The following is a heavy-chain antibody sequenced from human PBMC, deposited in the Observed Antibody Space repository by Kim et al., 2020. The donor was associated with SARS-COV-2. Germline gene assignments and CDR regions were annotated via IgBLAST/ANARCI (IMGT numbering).Heavy chain of an antibody. J-gene: IGHJ4*02. Sequence: YIYYADSVKGRFTLSRDNAKHSFYLQMNSLRAEDTAVYYCARKRERGFDYWGQGTLVTVSS. V-gene: IGHV3-21*01. D-gene: IGHD1-26*01. CDR2: YI. CDR3: ARKRERGFDY.